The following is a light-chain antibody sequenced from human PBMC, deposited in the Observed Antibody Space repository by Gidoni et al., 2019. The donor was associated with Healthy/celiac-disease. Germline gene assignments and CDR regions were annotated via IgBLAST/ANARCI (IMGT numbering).Light chain of an antibody. CDR2: GNS. V-gene: IGLV1-40*01. CDR3: QSYDSSLSGVV. J-gene: IGLJ2*01. CDR1: SSNIGAGSD. Sequence: QSVLTQPPSVSGAPGQRVTSSCTGSSSNIGAGSDVHWYQQLPGTAPKLLIYGNSNRPSVVPDRFSGSKSGTSASLAITGLQAEDEADYYCQSYDSSLSGVVFGGGTKLTVL.